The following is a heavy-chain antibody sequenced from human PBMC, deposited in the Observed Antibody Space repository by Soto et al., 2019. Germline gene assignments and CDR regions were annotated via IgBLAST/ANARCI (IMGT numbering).Heavy chain of an antibody. Sequence: GGSLRLSCAASGFTFSTYSMNWVRQAPGKGLEWISYIDSSGGYTNYADSVKGRFTISRDNAKNSLYLQVSSLRAEDTAIYYCARDLRRNSGSYFDYWGQGTPVTVS. CDR3: ARDLRRNSGSYFDY. D-gene: IGHD1-26*01. CDR1: GFTFSTYS. V-gene: IGHV3-21*05. CDR2: IDSSGGYT. J-gene: IGHJ4*02.